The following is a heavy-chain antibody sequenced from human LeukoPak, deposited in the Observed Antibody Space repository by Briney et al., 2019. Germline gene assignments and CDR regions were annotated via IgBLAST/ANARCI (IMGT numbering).Heavy chain of an antibody. CDR3: ARDWYHAFDF. D-gene: IGHD3-9*01. J-gene: IGHJ3*01. CDR1: GFTFSNTW. CDR2: IKSKNAGGTT. Sequence: GGSLRLSCAASGFTFSNTWMNWVRQAPGKGLEWVGRIKSKNAGGTTDYAAPVKGRFIISRDDSRNMVYLQLDSLKTEDTGVYYCARDWYHAFDFWGQGTTVTVSS. V-gene: IGHV3-15*07.